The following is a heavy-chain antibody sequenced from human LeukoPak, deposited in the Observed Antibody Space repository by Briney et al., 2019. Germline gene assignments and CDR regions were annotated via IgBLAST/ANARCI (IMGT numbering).Heavy chain of an antibody. Sequence: ASVKVSCKASGYTFTSYDINWVRQASGQGLEWMGWMNPNSGNTGYVQKFQGRVTMTRNTSISTAYMELSSLRSEDTAVYYCARGPLGITIFGMVIPTGYYYYYMDVWGKGTTVTVSS. CDR1: GYTFTSYD. CDR2: MNPNSGNT. CDR3: ARGPLGITIFGMVIPTGYYYYYMDV. D-gene: IGHD3-3*01. J-gene: IGHJ6*03. V-gene: IGHV1-8*01.